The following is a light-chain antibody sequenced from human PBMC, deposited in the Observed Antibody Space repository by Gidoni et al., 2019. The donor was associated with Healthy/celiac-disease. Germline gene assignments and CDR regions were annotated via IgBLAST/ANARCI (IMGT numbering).Light chain of an antibody. J-gene: IGKJ4*01. CDR2: YAT. CDR1: QSVSSY. V-gene: IGKV3-11*01. Sequence: IVFTQSPATLSFSPGERATLSCRASQSVSSYLDWYQQKPGQAPRLLIYYATNRATGIPARFSGSGSGTDFTLTSSSLEPEDFAVYYWQQRSNWLTFGGGTKVEIK. CDR3: QQRSNWLT.